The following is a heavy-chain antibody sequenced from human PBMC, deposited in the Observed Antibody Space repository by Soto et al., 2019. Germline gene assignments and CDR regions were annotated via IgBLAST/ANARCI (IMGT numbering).Heavy chain of an antibody. CDR2: IIPIFGTA. CDR3: ARGEPILLYGMDV. CDR1: GGTFSSYA. V-gene: IGHV1-69*13. Sequence: GASVKVSCKASGGTFSSYAISWVRQAPGQGLEWMGGIIPIFGTASYAQKFQGRVTITADESTSTAYMELSSLRSEDTAVYYCARGEPILLYGMDVWGQGTTVTVSS. J-gene: IGHJ6*02. D-gene: IGHD2-8*01.